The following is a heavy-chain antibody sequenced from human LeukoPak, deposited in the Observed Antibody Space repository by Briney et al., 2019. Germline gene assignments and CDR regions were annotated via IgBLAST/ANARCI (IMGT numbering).Heavy chain of an antibody. V-gene: IGHV3-23*01. CDR2: VSGGGST. CDR3: ARDHRFY. CDR1: GFTFNNCA. Sequence: GGSLRLSCAASGFTFNNCAMNWVRQPVGKGLEWVSTVSGGGSTYYADSVMGRFTISRDNSKNTLYLQMSSLRAEDSAVYYCARDHRFYWGQGTLVTVSS. J-gene: IGHJ4*02.